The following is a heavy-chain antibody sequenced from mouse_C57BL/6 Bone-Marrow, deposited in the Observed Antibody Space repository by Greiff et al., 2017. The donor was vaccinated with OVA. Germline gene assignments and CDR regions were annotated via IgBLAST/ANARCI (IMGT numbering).Heavy chain of an antibody. D-gene: IGHD1-1*01. CDR1: GYTFTGYW. J-gene: IGHJ3*01. V-gene: IGHV1-9*01. Sequence: QVQLKESGAELMKPGASVKLSCKASGYTFTGYWIEWVKQSPGHGLEWIGEIFHGSGSTNYNEKFKGKATFTVDTTSNTAYMQISSLTSEDSAIYYCAGSSHFAYWGQGTLVTVSA. CDR3: AGSSHFAY. CDR2: IFHGSGST.